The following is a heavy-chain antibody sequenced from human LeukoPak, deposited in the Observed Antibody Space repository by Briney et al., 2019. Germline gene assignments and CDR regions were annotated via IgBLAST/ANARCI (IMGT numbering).Heavy chain of an antibody. Sequence: ASVKVSCKASGYTFTSYYMHWVRQAPGQGLEWMGIINPSGGSTSYAQKFQGRVTMTRDTSTSTVYMELSSLRSEDTAVYYCARDQRVDYYDSSGYYYPYWGQGTLVTVSS. D-gene: IGHD3-22*01. V-gene: IGHV1-46*01. CDR3: ARDQRVDYYDSSGYYYPY. CDR2: INPSGGST. J-gene: IGHJ4*02. CDR1: GYTFTSYY.